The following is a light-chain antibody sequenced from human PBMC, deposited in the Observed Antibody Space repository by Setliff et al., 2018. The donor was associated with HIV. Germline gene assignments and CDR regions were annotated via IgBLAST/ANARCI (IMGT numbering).Light chain of an antibody. CDR1: SIDIGNYNY. CDR3: SSYAITNTLP. Sequence: QSALAQPPSASGSPGQSVTISCTGASIDIGNYNYVSWYQHHPGKAPKLIIYEVRNRPSGVSNRFSGSKSGNTASLTISGLQAEDEADYYCSSYAITNTLPFGTGTKVTVL. CDR2: EVR. V-gene: IGLV2-14*01. J-gene: IGLJ1*01.